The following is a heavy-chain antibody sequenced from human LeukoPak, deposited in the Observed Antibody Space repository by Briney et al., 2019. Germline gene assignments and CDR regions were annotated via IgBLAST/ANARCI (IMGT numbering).Heavy chain of an antibody. D-gene: IGHD1-1*01. V-gene: IGHV4-59*01. Sequence: SETLSLTCTVSGDSIIGYYWSWIRQPPGKGLEWIGYIHCSGSTNYNPSLQSRVTISVDTSRSHFSLKLSSATAADTAVYYCARGERLGPDFWGQGTPVTVSS. CDR2: IHCSGST. J-gene: IGHJ4*02. CDR3: ARGERLGPDF. CDR1: GDSIIGYY.